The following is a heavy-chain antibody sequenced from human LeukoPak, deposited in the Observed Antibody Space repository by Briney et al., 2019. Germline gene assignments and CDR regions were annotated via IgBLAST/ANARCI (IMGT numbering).Heavy chain of an antibody. V-gene: IGHV1-69*13. J-gene: IGHJ4*02. CDR3: VSHDYVWGSYRPPVYFDY. Sequence: ASVKVSCKASGGTFSSYAISWVRQAPGQGLEWMGGIIPIFGTANYAQKFQGRVTITADESTSTAYMELSSLRSENTAVYYCVSHDYVWGSYRPPVYFDYWGQGTLVTVSS. CDR2: IIPIFGTA. D-gene: IGHD3-16*02. CDR1: GGTFSSYA.